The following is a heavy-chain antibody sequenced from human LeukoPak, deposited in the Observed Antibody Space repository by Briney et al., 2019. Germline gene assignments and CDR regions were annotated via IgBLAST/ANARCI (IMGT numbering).Heavy chain of an antibody. CDR1: GYTFTSYF. V-gene: IGHV1-46*01. J-gene: IGHJ4*02. CDR2: INPSGGST. CDR3: AGVLERRYFDY. D-gene: IGHD1-1*01. Sequence: ASVKVSCKASGYTFTSYFMHWVRQAPGQGLEWMGIINPSGGSTSYAQKFQGRVTMTRDTSTSTVYMELSSLRSEDTAVYYCAGVLERRYFDYWGQGTLVTVSS.